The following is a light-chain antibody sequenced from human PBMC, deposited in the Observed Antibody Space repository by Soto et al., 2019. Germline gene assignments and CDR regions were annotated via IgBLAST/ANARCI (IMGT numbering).Light chain of an antibody. Sequence: DIQVTQYQSSLSASVGDRVTITCRASQTIGANLNWYGQKPGKAPTLLIYDASTLQSGVPSRFSGLGSGTDFALTITSLQPDDSTTYYCQQSYTTVYSFGQGSK. J-gene: IGKJ2*01. V-gene: IGKV1-39*01. CDR3: QQSYTTVYS. CDR2: DAS. CDR1: QTIGAN.